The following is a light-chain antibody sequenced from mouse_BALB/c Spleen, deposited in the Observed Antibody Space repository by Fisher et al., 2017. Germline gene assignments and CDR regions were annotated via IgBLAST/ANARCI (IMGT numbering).Light chain of an antibody. CDR1: SSVSY. V-gene: IGKV4-59*01. Sequence: IVITQTPAIMSASPGEKVTMTCSASSSVSYMHWYQQKSGTSPKRWIYDTSKLASGVPARFSGSGSGTDFTLSINSVETEDFGMYFCQQSNSWPFTFGSGTKLEIK. CDR3: QQSNSWPFT. CDR2: DTS. J-gene: IGKJ4*01.